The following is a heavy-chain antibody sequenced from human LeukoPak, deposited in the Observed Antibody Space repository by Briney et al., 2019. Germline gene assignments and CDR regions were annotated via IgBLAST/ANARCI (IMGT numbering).Heavy chain of an antibody. V-gene: IGHV1-69*05. J-gene: IGHJ3*02. Sequence: SVKVSCKASGGTFSSYAISWVRQAPGQGLEWMGGIIPIFGTANYAQKFQGRVTITTDESTSTAYMELSSLRSEDTAVHYCARGAAMVIGAFDIWGQGTMVTVSS. CDR2: IIPIFGTA. CDR3: ARGAAMVIGAFDI. CDR1: GGTFSSYA. D-gene: IGHD5-18*01.